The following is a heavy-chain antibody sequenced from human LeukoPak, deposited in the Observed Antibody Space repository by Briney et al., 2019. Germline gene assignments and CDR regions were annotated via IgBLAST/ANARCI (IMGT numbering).Heavy chain of an antibody. CDR1: GFTFSSYA. V-gene: IGHV3-30-3*01. CDR3: ARTLGGEVVPMVFAFDI. CDR2: ISDDGSNK. J-gene: IGHJ3*02. D-gene: IGHD3-22*01. Sequence: PGRSLRLSCAASGFTFSSYAMHWVRQAPGKGLEWVAVISDDGSNKYYADSVKGRFTISRDNSKNTLYLQMNSLRAEDTAVYYCARTLGGEVVPMVFAFDIWGQGTMVTVSS.